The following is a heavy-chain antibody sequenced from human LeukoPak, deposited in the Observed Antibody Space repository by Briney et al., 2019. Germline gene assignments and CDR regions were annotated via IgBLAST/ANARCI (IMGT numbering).Heavy chain of an antibody. CDR2: ISDSGGTA. D-gene: IGHD6-19*01. Sequence: PGGSLRLSCAASGFTFRSYAMSWVRQAPGKGLEWVSAISDSGGTAYYPDSVKGRFTISRDNAKNSLYLQMNSLRAEDTAVYYCANEKWLGGYYFDDWGQGTLVTVSS. V-gene: IGHV3-23*01. J-gene: IGHJ4*02. CDR1: GFTFRSYA. CDR3: ANEKWLGGYYFDD.